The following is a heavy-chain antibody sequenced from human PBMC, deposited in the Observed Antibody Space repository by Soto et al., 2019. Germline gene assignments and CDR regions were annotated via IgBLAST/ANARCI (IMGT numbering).Heavy chain of an antibody. D-gene: IGHD3-22*01. Sequence: QVHLVQSGAEVKKPGASVKVSCKPSGYTFTSYGISWVRQAPRHGLEWMGWTSAYNGNTNYAQKLQGRVTKTTDTSTGTADMELRSLRSDDTAVYYCVSHYYDNEGNWCDPWGKGTIVTVAA. CDR2: TSAYNGNT. V-gene: IGHV1-18*01. CDR1: GYTFTSYG. J-gene: IGHJ5*02. CDR3: VSHYYDNEGNWCDP.